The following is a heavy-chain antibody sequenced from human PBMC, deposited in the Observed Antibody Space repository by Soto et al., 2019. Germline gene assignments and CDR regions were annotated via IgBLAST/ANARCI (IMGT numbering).Heavy chain of an antibody. J-gene: IGHJ6*02. Sequence: GGSLRLSCAASGFSFSNYALTWVRQAPGKGLEWVSGISGSGSGTYHADSVKGRFTISRDNSKSTLYLQMNSLIAADTAVYYCHHGSGNGRSGMDVWGQGITVTVSS. CDR2: ISGSGSGT. V-gene: IGHV3-23*01. CDR3: HHGSGNGRSGMDV. CDR1: GFSFSNYA. D-gene: IGHD3-10*01.